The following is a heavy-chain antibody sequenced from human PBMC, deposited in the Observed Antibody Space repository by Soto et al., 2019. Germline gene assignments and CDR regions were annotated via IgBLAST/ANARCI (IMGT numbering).Heavy chain of an antibody. CDR3: AREYYDSSGYYFAIDI. CDR1: GYTFTSYA. Sequence: GASVKVSCKASGYTFTSYAMHWVRQAPGQRLEWMGWINAGNGNTKYSQKFQGRVTITRDTSASTAYMELSSLRSEDTAVYYCAREYYDSSGYYFAIDIWGQGTMVTVSS. V-gene: IGHV1-3*01. J-gene: IGHJ3*02. D-gene: IGHD3-22*01. CDR2: INAGNGNT.